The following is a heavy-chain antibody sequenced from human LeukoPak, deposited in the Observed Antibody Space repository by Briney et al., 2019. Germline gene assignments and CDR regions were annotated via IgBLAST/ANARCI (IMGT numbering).Heavy chain of an antibody. V-gene: IGHV3-30*02. CDR1: GFTFSSYS. J-gene: IGHJ4*02. Sequence: PGGSLRLSCAASGFTFSSYSMNWVRQAPGKGLEWVAFIRYDGSNKYYADSVKGRFTISRDNSKNTLYLQMNSLRAEDTAVYYCAKSGNVDFWSGYYEYFDYWGQGTLVTVSS. CDR3: AKSGNVDFWSGYYEYFDY. CDR2: IRYDGSNK. D-gene: IGHD3-3*01.